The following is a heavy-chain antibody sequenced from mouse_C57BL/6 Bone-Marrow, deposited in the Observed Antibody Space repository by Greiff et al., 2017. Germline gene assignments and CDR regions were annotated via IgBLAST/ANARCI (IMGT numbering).Heavy chain of an antibody. J-gene: IGHJ2*01. CDR2: IHPSVSDT. D-gene: IGHD6-1*01. CDR1: GYTFTSYW. Sequence: VQLQQSGAELVKPGASVKVSCKASGYTFTSYWMHWVKQRPGQGLEWIGRIHPSVSDTNYNQKFKGKATLTVDKSSSTAYMQLSSLTSEDSAVYYCAIRGVVCGYYFDYWGQGTTLTVSS. CDR3: AIRGVVCGYYFDY. V-gene: IGHV1-74*01.